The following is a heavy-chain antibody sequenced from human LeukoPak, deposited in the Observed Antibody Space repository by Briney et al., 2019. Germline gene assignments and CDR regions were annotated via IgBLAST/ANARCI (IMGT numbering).Heavy chain of an antibody. CDR2: ISGSGRST. J-gene: IGHJ4*02. CDR1: GFTFNKYA. D-gene: IGHD1-26*01. V-gene: IGHV3-23*01. Sequence: GGPLRLSCAASGFTFNKYAMSWVRQAPGRGLEWVSAISGSGRSTYYADSVKGRFTISRDNSKNTLYLQMNSLRAEDTAVYYCAKARGYSGSYFGLFDYWGQGTLVTVSS. CDR3: AKARGYSGSYFGLFDY.